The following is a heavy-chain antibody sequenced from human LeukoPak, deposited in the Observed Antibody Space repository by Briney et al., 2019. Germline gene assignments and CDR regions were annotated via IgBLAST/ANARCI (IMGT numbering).Heavy chain of an antibody. J-gene: IGHJ5*02. CDR3: ATGVVVTARNWFDP. CDR2: FDPEDGET. CDR1: GCTLTELS. Sequence: ASVNVSCKVCGCTLTELSMHWLRQAPGKALDWMGGFDPEDGETIYAQKFQGRVTMTEDTSTDTAYMELSSLRSEDTAVYYCATGVVVTARNWFDPWGQGTLVTVSS. D-gene: IGHD2-21*02. V-gene: IGHV1-24*01.